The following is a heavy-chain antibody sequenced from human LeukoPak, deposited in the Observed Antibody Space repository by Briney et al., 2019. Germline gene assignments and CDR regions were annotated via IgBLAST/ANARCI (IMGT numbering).Heavy chain of an antibody. CDR2: ISSSSSYI. Sequence: GGSLRLSCAASGFTFSSYSMNWVRQAPGKGLEWVSSISSSSSYIYYADSVKGRFTISRDYAKNSLYLQMNSLRAEDTAVYYCARAVAVAGLDYWGQGTLVTVSS. CDR1: GFTFSSYS. CDR3: ARAVAVAGLDY. D-gene: IGHD6-19*01. J-gene: IGHJ4*02. V-gene: IGHV3-21*01.